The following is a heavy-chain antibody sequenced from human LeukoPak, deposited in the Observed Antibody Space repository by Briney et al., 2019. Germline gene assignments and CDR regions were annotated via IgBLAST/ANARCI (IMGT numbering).Heavy chain of an antibody. D-gene: IGHD2-15*01. CDR2: IKSKADGGTT. V-gene: IGHV3-15*01. J-gene: IGHJ5*02. Sequence: GGSLRLSCAASGFTFSSYAMSWVRQAPGKGLEWVGRIKSKADGGTTDYDAPVNGRFTISRDDSKTTLYLQMNSLNTEDTAVYYCTTEDIVVVVAATPYNWFDPWGQGTLVTVSS. CDR1: GFTFSSYA. CDR3: TTEDIVVVVAATPYNWFDP.